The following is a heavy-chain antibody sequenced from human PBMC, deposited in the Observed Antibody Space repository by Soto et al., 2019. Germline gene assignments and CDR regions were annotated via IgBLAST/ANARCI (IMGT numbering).Heavy chain of an antibody. V-gene: IGHV4-59*08. J-gene: IGHJ4*02. CDR1: GGSISSYY. CDR2: IHYSGST. Sequence: PSETLSLTCTVSGGSISSYYWSWIRQPPGKGLDYIGYIHYSGSTNYNPSLKSRVTISLDTSKNQFSLKLSSVTAADSAVYYCARHGLGLDYWGQGTLVTVSS. CDR3: ARHGLGLDY. D-gene: IGHD1-26*01.